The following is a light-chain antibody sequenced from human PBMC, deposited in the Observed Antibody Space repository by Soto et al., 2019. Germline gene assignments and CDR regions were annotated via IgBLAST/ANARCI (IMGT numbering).Light chain of an antibody. CDR1: SSDVGGYNY. CDR2: DVS. J-gene: IGLJ2*01. CDR3: CSYAGSYTLV. V-gene: IGLV2-11*01. Sequence: QSALTQPRSVSGSPGQSVTISCTGTSSDVGGYNYVSWYQQHPGKAPTLMIYDVSKRPSGVPDRFSGSKSGNTASLTISGLQAEDEADYSCCSYAGSYTLVFGGGTKMTVL.